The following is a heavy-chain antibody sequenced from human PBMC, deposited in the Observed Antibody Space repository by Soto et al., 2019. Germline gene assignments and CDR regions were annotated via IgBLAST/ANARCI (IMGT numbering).Heavy chain of an antibody. Sequence: ASVKVSCKASGYSFTDYYMHWVRQAPGQGLEWMGWINLKGGGTKNAQKFQGRVTMTRDTSISTVYMELSRLRSDDTAVYYCASDDSSGYFLSWGQGSLVTVSS. CDR3: ASDDSSGYFLS. V-gene: IGHV1-2*02. CDR1: GYSFTDYY. J-gene: IGHJ4*02. D-gene: IGHD3-22*01. CDR2: INLKGGGT.